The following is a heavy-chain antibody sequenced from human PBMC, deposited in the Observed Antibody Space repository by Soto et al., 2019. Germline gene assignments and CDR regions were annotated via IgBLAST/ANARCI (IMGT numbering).Heavy chain of an antibody. CDR3: ARDRRGARAYFDY. CDR2: INPNSGGT. V-gene: IGHV1-2*04. D-gene: IGHD1-26*01. J-gene: IGHJ4*02. CDR1: GYTFTSYA. Sequence: ASVKVSCKASGYTFTSYAMHWVRQAPGQGLEWMGWINPNSGGTNYAQKFQGWVTMTRDTSISTAYMELSRLRSDDTAVYYCARDRRGARAYFDYWGQGTLVTVSS.